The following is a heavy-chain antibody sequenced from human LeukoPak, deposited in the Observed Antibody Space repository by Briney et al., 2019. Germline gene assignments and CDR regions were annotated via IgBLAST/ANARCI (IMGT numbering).Heavy chain of an antibody. J-gene: IGHJ3*02. CDR2: ISSSSSYI. V-gene: IGHV3-21*01. Sequence: GGSLRLSCAASGFTFSSYSMNWVRQAPGKGLEWVSSISSSSSYIYYADSVKGRFTISRDNAKSSLYLQMNSLRAEDTAVYYCARALSPGGSGSYYNGDAFDIWGQGTMVTISS. CDR1: GFTFSSYS. D-gene: IGHD3-10*01. CDR3: ARALSPGGSGSYYNGDAFDI.